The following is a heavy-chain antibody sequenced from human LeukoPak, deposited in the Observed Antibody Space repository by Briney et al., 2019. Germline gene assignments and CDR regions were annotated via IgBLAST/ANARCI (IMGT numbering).Heavy chain of an antibody. V-gene: IGHV4-39*01. CDR3: ARRFGSGWFPRGFDY. Sequence: SETLSLTCTVSGGSISSSSYYWGWIRQPPGKGLEWIGSIYYSGSTYYNPSLKSRVTISVDTSKNQFSLKLCSVTAADTAVYYCARRFGSGWFPRGFDYWGQGTLVTVSS. CDR2: IYYSGST. CDR1: GGSISSSSYY. D-gene: IGHD6-19*01. J-gene: IGHJ4*02.